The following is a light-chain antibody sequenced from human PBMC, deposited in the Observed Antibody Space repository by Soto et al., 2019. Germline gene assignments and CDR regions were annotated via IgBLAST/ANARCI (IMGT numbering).Light chain of an antibody. CDR1: SSNIGSNY. Sequence: QSVLTQPTSASGTPGQRVTISCSGSSSNIGSNYVYWYQQLPGTAPKLLIYSTNQRPSGVPDRFSGSKSGTSASLASSGLRSEDEANYFCATWDDSLSGVVFGGGTKLTVL. CDR3: ATWDDSLSGVV. V-gene: IGLV1-47*02. CDR2: STN. J-gene: IGLJ2*01.